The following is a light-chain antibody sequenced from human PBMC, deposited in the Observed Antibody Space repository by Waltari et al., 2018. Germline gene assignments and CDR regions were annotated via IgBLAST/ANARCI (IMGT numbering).Light chain of an antibody. CDR1: SSDVGGYNY. CDR3: MQRLEFPYS. Sequence: QSALTQPASVSGSLGQSITISCTGTSSDVGGYNYVSWYQQHPGKAPRLMIYDVNKRPSGVSNRFSGSKSGNTASLTISGLQAEDVGIYYCMQRLEFPYSFGPGT. CDR2: DVN. V-gene: IGLV2-14*01. J-gene: IGLJ1*01.